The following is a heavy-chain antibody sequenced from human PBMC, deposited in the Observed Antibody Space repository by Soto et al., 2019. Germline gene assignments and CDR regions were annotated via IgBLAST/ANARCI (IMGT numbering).Heavy chain of an antibody. CDR3: ASGYCSSTSCSYPEDYFDY. V-gene: IGHV3-33*01. D-gene: IGHD2-2*01. J-gene: IGHJ4*02. CDR2: IWYDGSNK. Sequence: GGSLRLSCAASGFTFSSYGMHWVRQAPGKGLEWVAVIWYDGSNKYYADSVKGRFTISRDNSKNTLYLQMNSLRAEDTAVYYCASGYCSSTSCSYPEDYFDYWGQGTLVTVSS. CDR1: GFTFSSYG.